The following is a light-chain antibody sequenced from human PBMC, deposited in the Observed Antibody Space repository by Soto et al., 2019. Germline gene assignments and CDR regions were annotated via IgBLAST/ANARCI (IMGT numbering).Light chain of an antibody. CDR1: NNDVGAYNY. CDR3: SSYTRSNTVL. Sequence: QSALTQPASVSGSPGQSITISCTGTNNDVGAYNYVSWYQQHPGKAPKTMIYDVSNRPSGVSNRFSGSKSGNTASLTISGIQAEDEADYYCSSYTRSNTVLFGGGTQLTVL. CDR2: DVS. J-gene: IGLJ3*02. V-gene: IGLV2-14*03.